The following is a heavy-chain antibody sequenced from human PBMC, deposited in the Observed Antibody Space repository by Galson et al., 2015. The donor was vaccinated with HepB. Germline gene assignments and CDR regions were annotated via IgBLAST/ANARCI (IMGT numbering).Heavy chain of an antibody. CDR2: ISSSGSTI. CDR3: ARAPLLESLLYDY. J-gene: IGHJ4*02. Sequence: SLRLSCAASGFTFSDYYMSWIRQAPGKGLEWVSYISSSGSTIYYADSVKGRFTSSRDNAKNSLYLQMNSLRAEDTAVYYCARAPLLESLLYDYWTQGTLVTVSS. CDR1: GFTFSDYY. D-gene: IGHD3-3*01. V-gene: IGHV3-11*01.